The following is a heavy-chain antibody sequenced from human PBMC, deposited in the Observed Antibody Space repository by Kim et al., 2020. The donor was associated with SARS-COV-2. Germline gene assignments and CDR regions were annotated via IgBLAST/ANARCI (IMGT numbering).Heavy chain of an antibody. CDR2: IYYSGST. Sequence: SETLSLTCTVSGGSISSYYWSWIRQPPGKGLEWIGYIYYSGSTNYNPSLKSRVTISVDTSKNPFSLKLSSVTAADTAVYYCAVNGYKRGSPPDYYYYYGMDVWGQGTTVTVSS. CDR1: GGSISSYY. J-gene: IGHJ6*02. V-gene: IGHV4-59*01. CDR3: AVNGYKRGSPPDYYYYYGMDV. D-gene: IGHD5-12*01.